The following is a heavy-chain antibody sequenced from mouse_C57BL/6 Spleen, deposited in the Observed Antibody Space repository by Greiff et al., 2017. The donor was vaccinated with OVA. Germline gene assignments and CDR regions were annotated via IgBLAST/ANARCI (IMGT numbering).Heavy chain of an antibody. D-gene: IGHD2-4*01. CDR2: IYPRSGNT. CDR3: AREVYDYDADYYAMDY. Sequence: QVQLKQSGAELARPGASVKLSCKASGYTFTSYGISWVKQRTGQGLEWIGEIYPRSGNTYYNEKFKGKATLTADKSSSTAYMELRSLTSEDSAVYFCAREVYDYDADYYAMDYWGQGTSVTVSS. CDR1: GYTFTSYG. J-gene: IGHJ4*01. V-gene: IGHV1-81*01.